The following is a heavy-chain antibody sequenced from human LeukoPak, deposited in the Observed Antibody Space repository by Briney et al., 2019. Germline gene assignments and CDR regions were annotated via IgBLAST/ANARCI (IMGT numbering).Heavy chain of an antibody. J-gene: IGHJ4*02. CDR3: ASLARGRGY. CDR2: IYYSGST. V-gene: IGHV4-59*01. D-gene: IGHD5-24*01. Sequence: SETLSLTCTVSGGSISSYYWSWIRQPPGKGLEWIGYIYYSGSTNYNPSLKSRVTISVDTSKNQFSLKLSSVTAADTAVYYCASLARGRGYWGQGTLVTVPS. CDR1: GGSISSYY.